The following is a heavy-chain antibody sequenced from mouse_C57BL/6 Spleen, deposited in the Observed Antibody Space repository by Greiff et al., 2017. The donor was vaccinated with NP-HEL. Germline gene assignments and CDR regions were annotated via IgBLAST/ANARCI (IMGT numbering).Heavy chain of an antibody. D-gene: IGHD2-5*01. V-gene: IGHV1-26*01. CDR1: GYTFTDYY. J-gene: IGHJ4*01. CDR2: INPNNGGT. Sequence: EVKLQQSGPELVKPGASVKISCKASGYTFTDYYMNWVKQSHGKSLEWIGDINPNNGGTSYNQKFKGKATLTVDKSSSTAYMELRSLTSEDSAVYYCASRNYGGAMDYWGQGTSVTVSS. CDR3: ASRNYGGAMDY.